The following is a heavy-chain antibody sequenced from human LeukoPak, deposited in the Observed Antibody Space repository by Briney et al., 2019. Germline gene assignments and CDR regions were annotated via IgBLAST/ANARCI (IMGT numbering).Heavy chain of an antibody. J-gene: IGHJ4*02. CDR1: GYTFTGYY. Sequence: ASVKVSCKASGYTFTGYYMHWVRQAPGQGLEWMGRINPNSGGTNYAQKFQGRVTMTRDTSISTAYMELSRLSSDDTAVYYCARDLRYYYGSGSYPFDYWGQGTLVTVSS. D-gene: IGHD3-10*01. CDR2: INPNSGGT. V-gene: IGHV1-2*06. CDR3: ARDLRYYYGSGSYPFDY.